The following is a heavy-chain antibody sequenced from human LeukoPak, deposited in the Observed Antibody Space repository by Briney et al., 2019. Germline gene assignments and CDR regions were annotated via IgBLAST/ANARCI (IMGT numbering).Heavy chain of an antibody. D-gene: IGHD3-22*01. V-gene: IGHV3-64*01. J-gene: IGHJ1*01. Sequence: AGGSLSLSCAASGFPFRSYGMHWVRQATGKGLEYVSAISSNGGRTYYANSVKGRFTISRDNSRNTLYLQMGSLRAEDMAVYYCATYYYDSGGFHFHHWGQGTLVTVSS. CDR1: GFPFRSYG. CDR2: ISSNGGRT. CDR3: ATYYYDSGGFHFHH.